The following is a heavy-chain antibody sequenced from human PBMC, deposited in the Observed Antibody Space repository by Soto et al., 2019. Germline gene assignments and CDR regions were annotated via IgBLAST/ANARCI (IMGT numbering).Heavy chain of an antibody. CDR1: GYTFTGYY. CDR2: INPNSGGT. D-gene: IGHD2-21*02. J-gene: IGHJ5*02. Sequence: GASVKVSCKASGYTFTGYYMHWVRQAPGQGLEWMGWINPNSGGTNYAQKFQGRVTMTRDTSISTAYMELSRLRSDDTAVYYCARDIVVVTAIRTLNWFDPCGQGTLVTVSS. V-gene: IGHV1-2*02. CDR3: ARDIVVVTAIRTLNWFDP.